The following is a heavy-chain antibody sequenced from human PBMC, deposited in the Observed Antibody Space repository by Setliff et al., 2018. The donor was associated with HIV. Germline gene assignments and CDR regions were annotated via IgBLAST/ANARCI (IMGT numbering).Heavy chain of an antibody. D-gene: IGHD1-1*01. CDR1: GYSIGSGSF. CDR3: ATVDGTRYLDY. Sequence: PSETLSLTCAVSGYSIGSGSFWGWIRQPPGKGLEWIATIPHNGGTYYNPDPSLTGRVTISVDKSKNQFSLELTSVTAADTAVYYCATVDGTRYLDYWGQGKLVTVSS. CDR2: IPHNGGT. V-gene: IGHV4-38-2*01. J-gene: IGHJ4*02.